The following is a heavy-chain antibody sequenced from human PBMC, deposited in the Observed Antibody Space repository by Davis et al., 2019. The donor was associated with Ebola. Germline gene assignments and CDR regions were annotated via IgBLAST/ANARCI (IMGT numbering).Heavy chain of an antibody. J-gene: IGHJ2*01. CDR3: VRDRTGIQMWPL. V-gene: IGHV3-74*01. D-gene: IGHD5-18*01. CDR2: INLDGSGT. Sequence: HTGGSLRLSCAASGFSFDRFWMPWVRQAPGKGLVWVSHINLDGSGTSYADSVKCRFTISRDNVRNTLYLQMNSLRAEDTAVYYCVRDRTGIQMWPLWGRGSLVTVSS. CDR1: GFSFDRFW.